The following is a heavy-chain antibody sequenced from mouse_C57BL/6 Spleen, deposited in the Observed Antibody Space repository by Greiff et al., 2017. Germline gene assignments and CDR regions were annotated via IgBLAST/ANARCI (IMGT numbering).Heavy chain of an antibody. CDR3: ARRGGTTVVATPCAMDY. V-gene: IGHV1-64*01. CDR1: GYTFTSYW. J-gene: IGHJ4*01. Sequence: VQLQQPGAELVKPGASVKLSCKASGYTFTSYWMHWVKQRPGQGLEWIGMIHPNSGSTNYNEKFKSKATLTVDKSSSTAYMQLSSLTSEDSAVYYCARRGGTTVVATPCAMDYWGQGTSVTVSS. CDR2: IHPNSGST. D-gene: IGHD1-1*01.